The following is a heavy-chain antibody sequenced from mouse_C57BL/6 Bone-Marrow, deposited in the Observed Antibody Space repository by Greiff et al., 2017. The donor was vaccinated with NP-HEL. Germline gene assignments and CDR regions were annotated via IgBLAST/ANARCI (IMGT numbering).Heavy chain of an antibody. V-gene: IGHV1-81*01. J-gene: IGHJ4*01. CDR1: GYTFTSYG. CDR3: TRYCYSNLYAMDY. D-gene: IGHD2-5*01. Sequence: VKLLESGAELARPGASVKLSCKASGYTFTSYGISWVKQSTGQGLEWIGEIYPRSGNTNYNEKFKGKATLTADKSSSTAYMQLRSLTSEDSAVYFCTRYCYSNLYAMDYWGQGTSVTVSS. CDR2: IYPRSGNT.